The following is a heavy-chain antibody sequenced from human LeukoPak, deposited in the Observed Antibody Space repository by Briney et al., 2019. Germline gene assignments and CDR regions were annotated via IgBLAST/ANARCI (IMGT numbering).Heavy chain of an antibody. J-gene: IGHJ4*02. Sequence: ASVKVSCKASGYAFTSYHIHWMRQAPGQGLGWMGIITPSSGSTTYAQKFQGRVTMTRDTSTSTVYMELSSLTSDDTAVYYCARDLIAYCGGDCYGDYWGQGTLVTVSS. D-gene: IGHD2-21*02. CDR1: GYAFTSYH. CDR3: ARDLIAYCGGDCYGDY. V-gene: IGHV1-46*01. CDR2: ITPSSGST.